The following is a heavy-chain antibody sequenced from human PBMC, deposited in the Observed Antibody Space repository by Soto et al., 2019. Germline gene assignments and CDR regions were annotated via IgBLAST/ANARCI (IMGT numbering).Heavy chain of an antibody. CDR3: ASRIAAGRGFDY. D-gene: IGHD6-13*01. CDR2: ISGSGGST. CDR1: GFTFSSYA. Sequence: PVGSLRLSCAASGFTFSSYAMSWVRQAPGKGLEWVSAISGSGGSTYYADSVKGRFTISRDNSKNTLYLQMNSLRAEDTAVYYCASRIAAGRGFDYWGQGTLVPVSS. V-gene: IGHV3-23*01. J-gene: IGHJ4*02.